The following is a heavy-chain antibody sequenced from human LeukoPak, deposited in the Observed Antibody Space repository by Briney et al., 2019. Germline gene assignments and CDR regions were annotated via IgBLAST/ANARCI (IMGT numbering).Heavy chain of an antibody. V-gene: IGHV5-51*01. CDR1: GYSSTSSW. D-gene: IGHD6-19*01. Sequence: GESLKISCQGSGYSSTSSWNGWVRQMPGKGLDWMGIIYLGDSETRYSPSFQGQATISADKSINTAYLQWSSLKASDTAMYYCARHPSYTSGWPLDYWGQGTLVIVSS. CDR3: ARHPSYTSGWPLDY. CDR2: IYLGDSET. J-gene: IGHJ4*02.